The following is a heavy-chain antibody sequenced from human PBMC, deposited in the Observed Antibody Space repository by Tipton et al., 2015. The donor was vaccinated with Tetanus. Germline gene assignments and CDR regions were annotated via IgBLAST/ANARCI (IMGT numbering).Heavy chain of an antibody. J-gene: IGHJ4*02. CDR3: ARGFFSPLWFGEFSIDTDDY. Sequence: QLVQSGAEVKKPGASVKVSCKASGYTFTSYDINWVRQATGQGLEWMGWMNPNSGNTGYAQKFQGRVTMTRNTSISTAYMELSSLRSEDTAVYYCARGFFSPLWFGEFSIDTDDYWGQGTLVTVSS. V-gene: IGHV1-8*01. CDR1: GYTFTSYD. CDR2: MNPNSGNT. D-gene: IGHD3-10*01.